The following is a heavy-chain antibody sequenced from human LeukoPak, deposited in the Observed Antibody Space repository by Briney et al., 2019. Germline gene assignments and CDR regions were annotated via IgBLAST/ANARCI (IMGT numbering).Heavy chain of an antibody. Sequence: PSETLSLTCAVYGGSFSGYYWSWIRQPPGKGLEWIGEINHSGSTNYNPSLKSRVTISVDTSKNQFSLKLSSVTAADTAVYYCASRTAAGTLYWGQGTLVTVSS. CDR1: GGSFSGYY. D-gene: IGHD6-13*01. J-gene: IGHJ4*02. CDR2: INHSGST. V-gene: IGHV4-34*01. CDR3: ASRTAAGTLY.